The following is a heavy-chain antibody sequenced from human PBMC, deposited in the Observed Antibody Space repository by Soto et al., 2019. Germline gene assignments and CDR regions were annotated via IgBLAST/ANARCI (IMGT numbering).Heavy chain of an antibody. CDR3: ARVGGYGMDV. J-gene: IGHJ6*02. Sequence: SSETLSLTCAVSGYSISSDYYWGWIRQPPGKGLEWIGSIYHSGSTYNNPSLKSRVTISVDTSKNQFSLKLSSVTAADTAVYYCARVGGYGMDVWGQGTTVTASS. CDR1: GYSISSDYY. CDR2: IYHSGST. V-gene: IGHV4-38-2*01. D-gene: IGHD3-10*01.